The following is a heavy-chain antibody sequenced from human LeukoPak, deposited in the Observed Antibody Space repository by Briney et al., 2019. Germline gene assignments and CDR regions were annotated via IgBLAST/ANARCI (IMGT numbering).Heavy chain of an antibody. CDR2: INPNSGGT. Sequence: ASVRVSCKASGYTFTGYYMHWVRQAPGQGLEWMGWINPNSGGTNYAQKFQGRVTMTRDTSISTAYMELSRLRSDDTAVYYCARVGGTYYYDSSGLLDAFDIWGQGTMVTVSS. CDR1: GYTFTGYY. V-gene: IGHV1-2*02. D-gene: IGHD3-22*01. CDR3: ARVGGTYYYDSSGLLDAFDI. J-gene: IGHJ3*02.